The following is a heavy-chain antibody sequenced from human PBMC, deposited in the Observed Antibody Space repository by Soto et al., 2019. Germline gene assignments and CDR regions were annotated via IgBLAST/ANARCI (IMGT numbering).Heavy chain of an antibody. Sequence: GGSLRLSCTASGFTFGDYAMSWFRQAPGKGLEWVGFIRSKAYGGTTEYAASVKGRFTISRDDSKSIAYLQMNSLKTEDTAVYYCTRDHDDSSGYYYVGPDYWGQGTLVTVSS. J-gene: IGHJ4*02. CDR2: IRSKAYGGTT. CDR3: TRDHDDSSGYYYVGPDY. V-gene: IGHV3-49*03. CDR1: GFTFGDYA. D-gene: IGHD3-22*01.